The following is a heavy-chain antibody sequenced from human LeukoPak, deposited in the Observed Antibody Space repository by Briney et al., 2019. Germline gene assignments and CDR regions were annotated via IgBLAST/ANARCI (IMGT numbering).Heavy chain of an antibody. J-gene: IGHJ4*02. Sequence: GESLKISCKVSGYIFTSDWIGWVRQVPGKGLEWMGIIYPGDSDTRYSPSFQGQVTISADKSISTAYLQWSSLKASDTAMYYCARLVGATCDYWGQGTLVTVSS. V-gene: IGHV5-51*01. CDR1: GYIFTSDW. CDR2: IYPGDSDT. CDR3: ARLVGATCDY. D-gene: IGHD1-26*01.